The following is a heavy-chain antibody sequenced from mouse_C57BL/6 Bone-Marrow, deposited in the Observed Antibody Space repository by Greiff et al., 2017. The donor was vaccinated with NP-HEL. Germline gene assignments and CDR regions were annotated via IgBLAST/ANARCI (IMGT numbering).Heavy chain of an antibody. J-gene: IGHJ3*01. CDR1: GYTFTSYG. Sequence: VQLKESGAELARPGASVKLSCKASGYTFTSYGISWVKQRTGQGLEWIGEIYPRSGNTYYNEKFKGKATLTADKSSSTAYMELRSLTSEDSAVYFCARRGTTVVAPFAYWGQGTLVTVSA. D-gene: IGHD1-1*01. V-gene: IGHV1-81*01. CDR2: IYPRSGNT. CDR3: ARRGTTVVAPFAY.